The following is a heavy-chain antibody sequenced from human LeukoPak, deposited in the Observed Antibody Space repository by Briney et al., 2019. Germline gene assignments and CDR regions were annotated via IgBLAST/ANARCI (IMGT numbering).Heavy chain of an antibody. CDR3: ARLNYYDSSGQRGGWDY. CDR1: GGSISSSSYY. J-gene: IGHJ4*02. CDR2: IYYSGST. D-gene: IGHD3-22*01. Sequence: SETLSLTCTVSGGSISSSSYYWGWLRQPPGKGLEWIASIYYSGSTYYNPSLKSRVTISVDTSKNQFSLKLSSVTAADTAVYYCARLNYYDSSGQRGGWDYWGQGTLVTVSS. V-gene: IGHV4-39*01.